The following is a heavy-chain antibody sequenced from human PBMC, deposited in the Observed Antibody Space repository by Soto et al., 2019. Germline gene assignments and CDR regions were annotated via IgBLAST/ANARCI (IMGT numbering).Heavy chain of an antibody. CDR1: GFSLSTSGMR. CDR3: ARIKYASGSNTYDY. Sequence: SGPTLVNPTQTLTLTCTFSGFSLSTSGMRVSWIRQPPGKALEWLARIDWDNDKFYSTSLKTRLAISKDTSKNQVVLTMTNMDPVDTATYYCARIKYASGSNTYDYWGQGIQVTV. D-gene: IGHD3-10*01. CDR2: IDWDNDK. V-gene: IGHV2-70*04. J-gene: IGHJ4*02.